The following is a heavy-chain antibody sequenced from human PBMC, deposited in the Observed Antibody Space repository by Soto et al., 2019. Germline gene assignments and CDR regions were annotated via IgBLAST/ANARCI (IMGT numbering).Heavy chain of an antibody. D-gene: IGHD5-12*01. CDR2: LYGSGGGI. CDR1: GFTFSNYA. J-gene: IGHJ4*02. V-gene: IGHV3-23*01. Sequence: PGGSLRLSCAASGFTFSNYAMIWIRQVPGKGLEWVSGLYGSGGGIHYADSVKGRFTISRDNPASSVYLQMNNLRVEDTAIYYCAKDAVSRDGVWLAHDWGQGTVVTVSS. CDR3: AKDAVSRDGVWLAHD.